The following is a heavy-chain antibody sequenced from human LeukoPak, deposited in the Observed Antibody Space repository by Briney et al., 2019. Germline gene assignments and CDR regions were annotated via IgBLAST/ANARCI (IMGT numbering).Heavy chain of an antibody. Sequence: GASLQISSKGSGFNFTAYWIAWVRRMPGKGLEWMGISHPINSDTKYSPSFQGQVTISADKSSSTAYLQWKSLKASDTAMYYRATHQYYYDSSGNYGWFDSWGQGTLVTVSS. CDR1: GFNFTAYW. CDR3: ATHQYYYDSSGNYGWFDS. V-gene: IGHV5-51*01. J-gene: IGHJ5*01. D-gene: IGHD3-22*01. CDR2: SHPINSDT.